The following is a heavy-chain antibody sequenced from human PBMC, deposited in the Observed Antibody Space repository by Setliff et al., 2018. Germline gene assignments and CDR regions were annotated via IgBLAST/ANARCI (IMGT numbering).Heavy chain of an antibody. CDR2: IYIGGSA. J-gene: IGHJ6*03. CDR1: GGSISSGDYY. V-gene: IGHV4-61*09. CDR3: AREQWLDPPGYYYMDV. D-gene: IGHD6-19*01. Sequence: SETLSLTCTVSGGSISSGDYYWSWIRQPAGKGLEWIGHIYIGGSANYNPSLKSRVPMSIDTSKNQFSLKLNSVTAADMAVYYCAREQWLDPPGYYYMDVWAKGTTVTVSS.